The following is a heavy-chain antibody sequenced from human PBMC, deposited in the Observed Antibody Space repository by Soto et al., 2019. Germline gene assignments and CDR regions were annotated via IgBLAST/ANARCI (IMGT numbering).Heavy chain of an antibody. J-gene: IGHJ4*02. CDR3: ARALGGWTDY. V-gene: IGHV1-3*01. CDR2: INAGNGNT. Sequence: QVQLVQSGAEVKKPGASVKVSCKASGYTFTSYAMHWVRQAPGQRLEWMGWINAGNGNTKYSQKFQGRVTITRDTAASTAYMKLSSLRSEDTAVYYCARALGGWTDYWGQGTLVTVSS. CDR1: GYTFTSYA. D-gene: IGHD6-19*01.